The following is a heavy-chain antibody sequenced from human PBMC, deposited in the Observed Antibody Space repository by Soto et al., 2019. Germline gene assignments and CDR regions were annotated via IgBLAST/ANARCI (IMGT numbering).Heavy chain of an antibody. CDR2: ISAYNGNT. CDR1: GYTFTSYG. D-gene: IGHD3-10*01. V-gene: IGHV1-18*01. Sequence: QVQLVQSGAGVKKPGASVKVSCKASGYTFTSYGISWVRQAPGQGLEWMGWISAYNGNTNYAQKLQGRVTMTTDTSTSTAYMELRSLRSDDTAVYYCARCLHSYYGSGSQDAFDIWGQGTMVTVSS. J-gene: IGHJ3*02. CDR3: ARCLHSYYGSGSQDAFDI.